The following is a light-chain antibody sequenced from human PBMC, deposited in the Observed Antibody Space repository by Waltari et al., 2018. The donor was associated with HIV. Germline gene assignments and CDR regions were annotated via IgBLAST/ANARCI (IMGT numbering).Light chain of an antibody. CDR3: CSYGGSSNWV. Sequence: SALTQPASVSGSPGQSITIPCTGTSSDVGNYSLVSWNQQHPGKAPKLMIYEGIKRPSGVSNRISGSKSGNTASLTISGLQAEDEADYYCCSYGGSSNWVFGGGTKLTVL. CDR2: EGI. J-gene: IGLJ3*02. CDR1: SSDVGNYSL. V-gene: IGLV2-23*01.